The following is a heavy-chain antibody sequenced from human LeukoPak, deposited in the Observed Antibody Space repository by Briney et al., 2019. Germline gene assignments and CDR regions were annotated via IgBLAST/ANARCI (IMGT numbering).Heavy chain of an antibody. J-gene: IGHJ4*02. CDR1: GYTFTSYY. D-gene: IGHD6-13*01. CDR3: ASQIAAAGIFFPLDY. CDR2: INPSGGST. Sequence: ASVKVSCKASGYTFTSYYMHWVRQAPGQGLEWMGIINPSGGSTSYAQKFQGRVTMTRDTSTSTVYMELSSLRSEDTAVYYCASQIAAAGIFFPLDYWGRGTLVTVSS. V-gene: IGHV1-46*01.